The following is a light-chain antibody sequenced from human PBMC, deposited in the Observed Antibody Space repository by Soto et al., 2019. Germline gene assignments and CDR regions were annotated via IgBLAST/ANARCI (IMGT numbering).Light chain of an antibody. Sequence: VLTQSPAALSVSPGERVTLSCRSSQSVADNLAWFQQKPGQGPRLLIYGASTRATGIPARFSGSGSETDSTLTVSSLRSEDSAVYYCQQYNYWPITFGQGTRLVIK. CDR2: GAS. CDR3: QQYNYWPIT. J-gene: IGKJ5*01. V-gene: IGKV3-15*01. CDR1: QSVADN.